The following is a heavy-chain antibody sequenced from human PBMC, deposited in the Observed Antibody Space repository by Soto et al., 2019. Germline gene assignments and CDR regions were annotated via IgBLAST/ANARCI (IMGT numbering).Heavy chain of an antibody. CDR2: ISSSGSTI. V-gene: IGHV3-48*03. Sequence: GGSLRLSCAASGFTFSSYEMNWVRQSPGKGLEWVSYISSSGSTIYYADSVKGRFTISRDNAKNSLYLQMNSLRAEDTAVYYCASLSLNIAAPDVWGQGTTVTVSS. D-gene: IGHD6-13*01. CDR3: ASLSLNIAAPDV. CDR1: GFTFSSYE. J-gene: IGHJ6*02.